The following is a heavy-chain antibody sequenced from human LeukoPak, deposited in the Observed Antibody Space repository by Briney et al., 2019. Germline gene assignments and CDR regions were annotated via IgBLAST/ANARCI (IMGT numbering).Heavy chain of an antibody. CDR1: GGSISSSSHC. Sequence: SETLSLTCIVSGGSISSSSHCWGWIRQPPGKGLEWIGSIYYSGSTYYNPSLKSRVTISVDTSKNQFSLKLSSVTAADTAVYYCARRADYGSGSYYNWGQGTLVTVSS. CDR3: ARRADYGSGSYYN. D-gene: IGHD3-10*01. V-gene: IGHV4-39*01. J-gene: IGHJ4*02. CDR2: IYYSGST.